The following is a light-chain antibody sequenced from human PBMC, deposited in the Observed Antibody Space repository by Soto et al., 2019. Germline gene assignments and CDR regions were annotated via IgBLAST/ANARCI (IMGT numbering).Light chain of an antibody. V-gene: IGLV2-14*01. CDR2: EVS. CDR3: SSYTSDNRIYV. J-gene: IGLJ1*01. CDR1: SSDVGAYTS. Sequence: SVLTQPASVSGSPGQSITISCTGTSSDVGAYTSVSWYQQHPGKAPKLMIYEVSNRPSGVSNRFSGSKSANTASLTISGLQAEDEAHYYCSSYTSDNRIYVFGTGTKLPVL.